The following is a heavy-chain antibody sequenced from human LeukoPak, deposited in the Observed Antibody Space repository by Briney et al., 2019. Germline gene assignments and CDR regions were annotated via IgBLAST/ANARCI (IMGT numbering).Heavy chain of an antibody. J-gene: IGHJ4*02. D-gene: IGHD5-12*01. CDR2: IKEDGSDK. CDR3: ARDTGYDTFDY. CDR1: GCTISNYW. Sequence: AGSLTLSCAASGCTISNYWMSWVRQAPGKGLEWVANIKEDGSDKYYVDSVKGRFTISRDNAKNSQYLQMNSLRAEDTAVYYCARDTGYDTFDYWGQGTLVTGSS. V-gene: IGHV3-7*05.